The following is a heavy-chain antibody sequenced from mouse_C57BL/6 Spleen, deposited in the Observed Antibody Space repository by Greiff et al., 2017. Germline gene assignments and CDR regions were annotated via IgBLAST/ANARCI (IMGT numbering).Heavy chain of an antibody. V-gene: IGHV5-4*01. J-gene: IGHJ1*03. D-gene: IGHD1-1*02. CDR2: ISDGGSYT. Sequence: EVQRVESGGGLVKPGGSLKLSCAASGFTFSSYAMSWVRQTPEKRLEWVATISDGGSYTYYPDNVKGRFTISRDNAKNNLYLQMSHLKSEDTAMYYCARDPQVGYWYFDVWGTGTTVTVSS. CDR3: ARDPQVGYWYFDV. CDR1: GFTFSSYA.